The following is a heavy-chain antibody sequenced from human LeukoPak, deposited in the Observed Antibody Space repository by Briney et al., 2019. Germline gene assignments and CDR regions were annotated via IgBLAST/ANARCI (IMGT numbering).Heavy chain of an antibody. CDR3: TRDRKAAAGFYYYYYMDV. CDR2: IRSKAYGGTT. V-gene: IGHV3-49*04. D-gene: IGHD6-13*01. Sequence: SLRLSCAASGFTFSSYEMNWVRQAPGKGLEWVGFIRSKAYGGTTEYAASVKGRFTISRDDSKSIAYLQMNSLKTEDTAVYYCTRDRKAAAGFYYYYYMDVWGKGTTVTVSS. CDR1: GFTFSSYE. J-gene: IGHJ6*03.